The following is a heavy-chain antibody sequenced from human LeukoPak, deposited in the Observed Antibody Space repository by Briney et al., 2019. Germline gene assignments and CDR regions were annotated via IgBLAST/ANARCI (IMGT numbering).Heavy chain of an antibody. V-gene: IGHV3-30*02. J-gene: IGHJ4*02. D-gene: IGHD6-19*01. CDR1: GFTFSSYA. CDR2: IRSDGSNK. Sequence: PGGSLRLSCAASGFTFSSYAMHWVRQAPGKGLEWVAFIRSDGSNKYYADSVKGRFIISRDNSKLYLQMNSLRAEDTAVYFCAKKGYSYGWRDSYYFDYWGQGTLVTVSS. CDR3: AKKGYSYGWRDSYYFDY.